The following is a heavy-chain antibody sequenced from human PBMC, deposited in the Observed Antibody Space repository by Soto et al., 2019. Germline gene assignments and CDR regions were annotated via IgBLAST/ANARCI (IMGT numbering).Heavy chain of an antibody. CDR2: ISGSGGST. J-gene: IGHJ5*02. D-gene: IGHD2-15*01. V-gene: IGHV3-23*01. CDR1: GFTFSSYA. CDR3: AKGIVVVVAASLSA. Sequence: EVQLLESGGGLVQPGGSLRLSCAASGFTFSSYAMSLVRPAPGKGLEWVSAISGSGGSTYYADSVKGRFTISRDNSKNTLYLQMNSLRAEDTAVYYCAKGIVVVVAASLSAWGQGTLVTVSS.